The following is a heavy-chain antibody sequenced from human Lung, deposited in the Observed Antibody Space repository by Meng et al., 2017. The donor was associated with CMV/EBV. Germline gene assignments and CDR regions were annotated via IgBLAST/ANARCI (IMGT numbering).Heavy chain of an antibody. J-gene: IGHJ4*02. V-gene: IGHV4-39*07. CDR3: ARGNYYDFWSGYGAPPPPRLPPHDFDY. Sequence: SXTXSLXCTVSGGSISSSSYYWGWIRQPPGKGLEWIGSIYYSGSTYYNPSLKSRVTISVDTSKNQFSLKLSSVTAADTAVYYCARGNYYDFWSGYGAPPPPRLPPHDFDYWGQGTLVTVSS. CDR1: GGSISSSSYY. D-gene: IGHD3-3*01. CDR2: IYYSGST.